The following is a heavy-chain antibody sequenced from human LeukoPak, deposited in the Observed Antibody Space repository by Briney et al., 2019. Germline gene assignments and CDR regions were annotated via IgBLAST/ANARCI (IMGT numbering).Heavy chain of an antibody. Sequence: GRSLKLSCAVSGFTFSSYGMHWVRQAPGKGLEWVAVIWYDGSNKYYADSVKGRFTISRDNSKNTLYLQVNSLRAEDTAVYYCARDGGIAAAGHNWFDPWGQGTLVTVSS. V-gene: IGHV3-33*01. CDR3: ARDGGIAAAGHNWFDP. D-gene: IGHD6-13*01. CDR1: GFTFSSYG. J-gene: IGHJ5*02. CDR2: IWYDGSNK.